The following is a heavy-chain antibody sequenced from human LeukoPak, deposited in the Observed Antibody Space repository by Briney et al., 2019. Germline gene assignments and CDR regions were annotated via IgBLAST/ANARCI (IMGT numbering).Heavy chain of an antibody. V-gene: IGHV3-48*03. CDR3: ARERAACGGDCNDY. D-gene: IGHD2-21*02. Sequence: GGSLRLSCAASGFTFSSYEMNWVRQAPGKGLDWISYISSSVSDIFYADSVKGRFTISRDNAKNSLYLQMNSLRVEDTAVYYCARERAACGGDCNDYWGQGTLVTVSS. CDR2: ISSSVSDI. J-gene: IGHJ4*02. CDR1: GFTFSSYE.